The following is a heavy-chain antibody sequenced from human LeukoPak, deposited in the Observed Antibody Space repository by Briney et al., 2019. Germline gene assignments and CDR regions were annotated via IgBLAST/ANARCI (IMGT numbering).Heavy chain of an antibody. Sequence: PGGSLRLSCAASGFTFSSYSMNWVRQAPGKGLEWVSSISSSSSYIYYADSVKGRFTISRDNAKNSLYLQMNSLRAEDTAVYYCARTYYDILTGSKDAFDIWGQGTMVTVSS. V-gene: IGHV3-21*01. D-gene: IGHD3-9*01. CDR3: ARTYYDILTGSKDAFDI. CDR2: ISSSSSYI. J-gene: IGHJ3*02. CDR1: GFTFSSYS.